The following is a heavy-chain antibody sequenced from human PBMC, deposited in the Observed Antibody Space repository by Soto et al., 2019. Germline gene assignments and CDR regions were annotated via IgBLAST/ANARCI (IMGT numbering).Heavy chain of an antibody. D-gene: IGHD5-12*01. V-gene: IGHV3-30*18. CDR3: AKYSGYDPLWYFDY. CDR1: GFTFSSYG. Sequence: GGSLRLSCAASGFTFSSYGMHWVRQAPGKGLEWVAVISYDGSNKYYADSVKGRFTISRDNSKNTLYLQMNSLRAEDTAVYYCAKYSGYDPLWYFDYWGQGTLVTVSS. CDR2: ISYDGSNK. J-gene: IGHJ4*02.